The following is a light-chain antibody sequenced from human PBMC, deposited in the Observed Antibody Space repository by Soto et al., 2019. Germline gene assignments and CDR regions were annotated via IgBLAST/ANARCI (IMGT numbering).Light chain of an antibody. Sequence: DVVMTQSPDSLALSLGERATINCKSSQSLLSSSDNRNYLAWFQQKVGQPPKLLIRWASTRESGVPDRFSASGSATDFTLTINGLRAEGGAFYNCQTYYRVPLTFGGGPRWSSN. CDR1: QSLLSSSDNRNY. V-gene: IGKV4-1*01. CDR3: QTYYRVPLT. CDR2: WAS. J-gene: IGKJ4*01.